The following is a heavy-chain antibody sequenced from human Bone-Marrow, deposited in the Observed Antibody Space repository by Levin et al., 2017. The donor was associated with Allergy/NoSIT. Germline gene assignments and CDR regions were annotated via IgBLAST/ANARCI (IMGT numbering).Heavy chain of an antibody. V-gene: IGHV3-30*03. CDR2: ISFDGSNE. D-gene: IGHD6-19*01. CDR1: GFTFSSYG. J-gene: IGHJ4*02. CDR3: AHPPKHRSGRDHGYYDF. Sequence: GESLKISCVASGFTFSSYGMHWVRQAPGKGLEWVAVISFDGSNEYYADSVKGRGKISRDNSKNTLFLQMNSLRPEDTAVYYCAHPPKHRSGRDHGYYDFWRQGSLVTVSS.